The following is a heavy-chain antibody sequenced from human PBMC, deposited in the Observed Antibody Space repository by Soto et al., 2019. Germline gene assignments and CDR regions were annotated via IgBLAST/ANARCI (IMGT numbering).Heavy chain of an antibody. CDR2: ISGSGGST. V-gene: IGHV3-23*01. D-gene: IGHD6-13*01. CDR3: AKDVVIWYPTEYFHL. CDR1: GFTFSSYA. J-gene: IGHJ1*01. Sequence: SLACAASGFTFSSYAMSWGRQAPGKGREWVSAISGSGGSTYYAESVKGRFTISRDNSKNTLYLQMNSLRAEDTAVYYCAKDVVIWYPTEYFHLRCHGTLLIVVL.